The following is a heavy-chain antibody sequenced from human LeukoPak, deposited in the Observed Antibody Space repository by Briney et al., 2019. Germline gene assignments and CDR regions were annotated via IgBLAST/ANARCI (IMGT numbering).Heavy chain of an antibody. CDR2: INPNSGGT. CDR1: GYTFTGYY. Sequence: ASVKVSCKASGYTFTGYYMHWVRQAPGQGLEWMGWINPNSGGTNYAQKFQGRVTMTRGTSISTAYMELSRLRSDDTAVYYCARGYYDFWSGSDPNFDYWGQGTLVTVSS. CDR3: ARGYYDFWSGSDPNFDY. V-gene: IGHV1-2*02. J-gene: IGHJ4*02. D-gene: IGHD3-3*01.